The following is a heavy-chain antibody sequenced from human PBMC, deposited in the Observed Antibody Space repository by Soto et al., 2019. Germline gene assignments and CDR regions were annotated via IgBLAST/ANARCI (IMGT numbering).Heavy chain of an antibody. CDR2: INPNSSDT. D-gene: IGHD1-1*01. J-gene: IGHJ5*02. CDR1: GHTFTWHY. V-gene: IGHV1-2*02. Sequence: QVQLVQSATEVKKPGASVKVSCKASGHTFTWHYMHWVRQAPGQGLEYMGWINPNSSDTKYAQQFRGRLSITRDTCISIAYRELSSLVSDDTAVYYWARLETTTEAWGQGTLVTVSS. CDR3: ARLETTTEA.